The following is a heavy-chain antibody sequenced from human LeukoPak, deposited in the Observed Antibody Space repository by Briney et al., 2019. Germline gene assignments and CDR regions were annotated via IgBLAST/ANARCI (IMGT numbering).Heavy chain of an antibody. D-gene: IGHD2/OR15-2a*01. CDR1: GFTVSGNY. Sequence: GGSLRLSCAASGFTVSGNYMTWVRQAPGKGLEWVAFIRYDGTNKYYADSVKGRFTISRDNAKNSLYLQMNSLRAEDTALYYCAKGRIGDYYYYMDVWGKGTTVTISS. V-gene: IGHV3-30*02. CDR2: IRYDGTNK. CDR3: AKGRIGDYYYYMDV. J-gene: IGHJ6*03.